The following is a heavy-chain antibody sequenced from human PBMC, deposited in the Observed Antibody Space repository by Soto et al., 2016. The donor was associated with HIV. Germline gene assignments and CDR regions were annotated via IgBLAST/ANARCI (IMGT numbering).Heavy chain of an antibody. CDR3: ARDKWGSGYGFDYYYYYMDV. Sequence: EVQLVESGGGVVRPGGSLRLSCAASGFTFDDYGMSWVRQAPGKGLEWVSGINWNGGSTGYADSVKGRFTISRDNAKNSLYLQMNSLRAEDTALYYCARDKWGSGYGFDYYYYYMDVWGKGTTVTVSS. CDR1: GFTFDDYG. J-gene: IGHJ6*03. CDR2: INWNGGST. V-gene: IGHV3-20*04. D-gene: IGHD5-12*01.